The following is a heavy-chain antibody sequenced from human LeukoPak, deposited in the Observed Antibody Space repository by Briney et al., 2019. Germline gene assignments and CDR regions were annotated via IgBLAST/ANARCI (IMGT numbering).Heavy chain of an antibody. CDR3: ARERNTVAGTKAGPDY. Sequence: ASVKVSCKASGYTFTGYYMHWVRQAPGQGLEWMGWISAYNGNTNYAQKLQGRVTMTTDTSTSTAYMELRSLRSDDTAVYYCARERNTVAGTKAGPDYWGQGTLVTVSS. J-gene: IGHJ4*02. CDR1: GYTFTGYY. D-gene: IGHD6-19*01. CDR2: ISAYNGNT. V-gene: IGHV1-18*04.